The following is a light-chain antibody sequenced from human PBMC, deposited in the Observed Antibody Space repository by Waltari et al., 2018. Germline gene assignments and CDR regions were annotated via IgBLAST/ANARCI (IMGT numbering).Light chain of an antibody. CDR3: CSYTGSSTSYG. J-gene: IGLJ1*01. CDR2: EAP. V-gene: IGLV2-23*01. CDR1: STDLTSYNL. Sequence: QSALSQPASVSGSPGQSLTITCTGASTDLTSYNLVAWYQHHPNRAPKLIMYEAPKRPSGISHRFSGAKSGATASLRISGLQADDEADYYCCSYTGSSTSYGCGGGTKVTVL.